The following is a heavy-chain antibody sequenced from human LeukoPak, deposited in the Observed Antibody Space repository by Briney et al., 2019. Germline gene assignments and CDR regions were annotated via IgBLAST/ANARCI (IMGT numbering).Heavy chain of an antibody. V-gene: IGHV3-53*01. Sequence: GGSLRLSCAASGFTVSSDFMIWVRQAPGKGLEWVSTIYRNGNTHYADAAKGRFTISRDTSKNTLYLQMNSLRAEDTAVYYCANRGFWGQGALVTVSS. J-gene: IGHJ4*02. CDR3: ANRGF. CDR2: IYRNGNT. CDR1: GFTVSSDF.